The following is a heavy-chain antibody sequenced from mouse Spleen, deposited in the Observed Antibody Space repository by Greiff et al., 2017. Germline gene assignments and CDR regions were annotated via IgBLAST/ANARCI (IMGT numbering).Heavy chain of an antibody. V-gene: IGHV5-4*02. CDR1: GFTFSDYY. CDR2: ISDGGSYT. D-gene: IGHD3-3*01. CDR3: ARGGDGYFDY. Sequence: EVQLQQSGGGLVKPGGSLKLSCAASGFTFSDYYMYWVRQTPEKRLEWVATISDGGSYTYYPDSVKGRFTIPRDNAKNNLYLQMSSLKSEDTAMYYCARGGDGYFDYWGQGTTLTVSS. J-gene: IGHJ2*01.